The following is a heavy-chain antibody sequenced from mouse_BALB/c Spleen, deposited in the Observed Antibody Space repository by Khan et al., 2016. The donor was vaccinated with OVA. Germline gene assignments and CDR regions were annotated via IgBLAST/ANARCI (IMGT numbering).Heavy chain of an antibody. CDR1: GYKFTDYI. CDR2: IFPGSGTP. V-gene: IGHV1-77*01. Sequence: QVQLQQSGPELVKPGASLKVSCKASGYKFTDYIIGWVKQSTRQGLEWIGDIFPGSGTPYYNEKFKDKATPTADKSSNTAYMQLSSLTSEDSAVYFCARGGYSVLSYWGQGTLVTVSA. D-gene: IGHD2-14*01. J-gene: IGHJ3*01. CDR3: ARGGYSVLSY.